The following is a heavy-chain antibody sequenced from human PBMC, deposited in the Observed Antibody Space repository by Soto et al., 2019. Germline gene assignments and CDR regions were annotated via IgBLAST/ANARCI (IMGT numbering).Heavy chain of an antibody. CDR1: GGSISTYY. CDR2: IYRTGST. J-gene: IGHJ3*01. V-gene: IGHV4-59*01. Sequence: PSETLSLTCTVSGGSISTYYWNWIRQSPGKGLEWIGYIYRTGSTHYNPSLNGRVAISLDTSRNRFPLKLNSVTAADTAVYFCARQIGDDPFDVWGQGTMVTVSS. CDR3: ARQIGDDPFDV. D-gene: IGHD3-3*01.